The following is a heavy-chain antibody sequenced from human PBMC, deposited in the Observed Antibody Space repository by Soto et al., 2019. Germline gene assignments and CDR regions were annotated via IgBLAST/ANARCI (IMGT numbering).Heavy chain of an antibody. CDR2: ISTDKGNT. J-gene: IGHJ4*02. D-gene: IGHD3-10*01. CDR1: GGTFSSYT. Sequence: ASVKVSCKASGGTFSSYTISWVRQAPGQGLEWMGWISTDKGNTNYAQKLQGRVTMTTDTSTSTAYMELRSLRSDDTAVFYCAREMVRGVGSDYWGQGTLVTVPQ. CDR3: AREMVRGVGSDY. V-gene: IGHV1-18*01.